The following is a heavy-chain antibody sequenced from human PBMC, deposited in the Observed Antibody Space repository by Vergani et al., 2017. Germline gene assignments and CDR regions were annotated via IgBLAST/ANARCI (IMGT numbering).Heavy chain of an antibody. CDR3: ARHGGSGNFYHLFDS. CDR2: FHHTGMT. D-gene: IGHD3-10*01. J-gene: IGHJ4*02. V-gene: IGHV4-38-2*02. CDR1: NYSISRGYF. Sequence: QVQLQESGPGLVKPSETLSLTCTVSNYSISRGYFWGWIRRPPGKGLEWIASFHHTGMTYNNPSLKSRVTISVDTSKNLISLKLNSVTAADTALYYCARHGGSGNFYHLFDSWRQGTLVTVSS.